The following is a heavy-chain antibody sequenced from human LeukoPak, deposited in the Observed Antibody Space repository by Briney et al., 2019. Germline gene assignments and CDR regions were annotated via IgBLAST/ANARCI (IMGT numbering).Heavy chain of an antibody. D-gene: IGHD3-22*01. CDR2: IIPIFGTA. CDR1: GGTFSSYA. J-gene: IGHJ5*02. Sequence: SVKVFCKASGGTFSSYAISWVRQAPGQGLEWMGGIIPIFGTANYAQKFQGRVTITTDESTSTAYMELSSLRSEDTAVYYCARSQITMIVGMNWFDPWGQGTLVTVSS. CDR3: ARSQITMIVGMNWFDP. V-gene: IGHV1-69*05.